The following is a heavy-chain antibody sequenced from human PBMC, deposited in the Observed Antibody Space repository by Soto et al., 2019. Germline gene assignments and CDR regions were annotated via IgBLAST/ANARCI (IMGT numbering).Heavy chain of an antibody. J-gene: IGHJ4*02. D-gene: IGHD3-9*01. CDR3: ARVTTFYDILTSSYALNYFDY. V-gene: IGHV3-53*01. CDR2: IYAGGNT. Sequence: PGGSLRLSCAASGFSVTSNYMTWVRQAPGKGLECVSVIYAGGNTYYPDSVKGRFTISSDNSKNTLFLQMNNLRAEDTAVYYCARVTTFYDILTSSYALNYFDYWGQGTRVTGSS. CDR1: GFSVTSNY.